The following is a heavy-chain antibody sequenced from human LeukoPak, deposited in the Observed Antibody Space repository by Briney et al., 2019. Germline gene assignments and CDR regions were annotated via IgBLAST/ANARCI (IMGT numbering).Heavy chain of an antibody. D-gene: IGHD3-22*01. CDR3: ARDPVYYDSSGYNDAFDI. CDR2: INPNSGGT. J-gene: IGHJ3*02. V-gene: IGHV1-2*06. CDR1: GYTFTGYY. Sequence: ASVKVSCKASGYTFTGYYMHWVRQAPGQGLEWMGRINPNSGGTNYPQKFQGRVTMTRDTSISTARMELSRLRSDDTAVYYCARDPVYYDSSGYNDAFDIWDQGTMVTVSS.